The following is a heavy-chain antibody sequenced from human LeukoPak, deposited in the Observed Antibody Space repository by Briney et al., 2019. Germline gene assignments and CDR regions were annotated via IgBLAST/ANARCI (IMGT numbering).Heavy chain of an antibody. CDR2: IYTSGST. CDR3: ARHTYSGAYFRNNWFDP. V-gene: IGHV4-4*09. Sequence: SETLSLTCTVSGDSMSTYYWSWIRQSPGQGLEWIGHIYTSGSTNYNPSLKSRVTISVDTSNNQFSLRLSSVTATDTAVYYCARHTYSGAYFRNNWFDPWGQGTLVTVSS. D-gene: IGHD1-26*01. J-gene: IGHJ5*02. CDR1: GDSMSTYY.